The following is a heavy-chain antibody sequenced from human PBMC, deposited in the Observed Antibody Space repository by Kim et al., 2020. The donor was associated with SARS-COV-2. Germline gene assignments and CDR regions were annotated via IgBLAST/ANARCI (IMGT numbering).Heavy chain of an antibody. CDR2: ISWNSGSI. Sequence: GGSLRLSCAASGFTFDDYAMHWVRQAPGKGLEWVSGISWNSGSIGYADSVKGRFTISRDNAKNSLYLQMNSLRAEDTALYYCAKSRATDEVFDYWGQGTLVTVSS. V-gene: IGHV3-9*01. CDR1: GFTFDDYA. CDR3: AKSRATDEVFDY. J-gene: IGHJ4*02.